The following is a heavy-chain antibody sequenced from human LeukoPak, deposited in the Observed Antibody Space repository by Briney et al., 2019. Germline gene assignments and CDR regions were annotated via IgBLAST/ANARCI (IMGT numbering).Heavy chain of an antibody. CDR2: ISYDGSNK. V-gene: IGHV3-30*04. CDR3: ARGGYSGSYYELGY. D-gene: IGHD1-26*01. Sequence: GRSLRLSCPASGFTFSSYAMHWVRQAPGKGLEWVAVISYDGSNKYYADSVKGRFTISRDNSKNTLYLQMNSLRAEDTAVYYCARGGYSGSYYELGYWGQGTLVTVSS. J-gene: IGHJ4*02. CDR1: GFTFSSYA.